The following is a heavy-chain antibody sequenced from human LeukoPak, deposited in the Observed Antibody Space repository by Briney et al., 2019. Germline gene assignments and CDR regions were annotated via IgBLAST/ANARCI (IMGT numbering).Heavy chain of an antibody. CDR3: ATDIERNWFDP. J-gene: IGHJ5*02. CDR2: IKQDGSEK. Sequence: GGSLRLSCAASGFTFSSYWMSWVRQAPGKGLEWVANIKQDGSEKYYVDSVKGRFTISRDNAKNSLYLQMNSLRAEDTAVYYCATDIERNWFDPRGQGTLVTVSS. CDR1: GFTFSSYW. V-gene: IGHV3-7*01. D-gene: IGHD1-1*01.